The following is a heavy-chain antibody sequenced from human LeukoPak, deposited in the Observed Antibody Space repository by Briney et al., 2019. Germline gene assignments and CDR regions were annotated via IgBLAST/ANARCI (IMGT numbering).Heavy chain of an antibody. V-gene: IGHV4-30-2*01. CDR2: IYHSGST. CDR1: GGSISSGGYY. D-gene: IGHD3-22*01. J-gene: IGHJ4*02. Sequence: PSETLSLTCTVSGGSISSGGYYWSWIRQPPGKGLEWIGYIYHSGSTYFNPSLKSRVTISVDRSKNQFSLKLSSVTAADTAVYYCARRAIYDSSGYYTFDYWGQGTLVTVSS. CDR3: ARRAIYDSSGYYTFDY.